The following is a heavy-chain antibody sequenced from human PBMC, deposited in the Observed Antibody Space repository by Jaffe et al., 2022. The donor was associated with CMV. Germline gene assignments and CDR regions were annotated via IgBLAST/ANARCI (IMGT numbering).Heavy chain of an antibody. J-gene: IGHJ5*02. CDR1: GGTFSSYS. CDR3: ATTRIHMVPWFDP. Sequence: QVQLVQSGAEVKKPGSSVKVSCKASGGTFSSYSFTWVRQAPGQGLEWMGGIIPIFDTTNYAQRFQGRVTITADEFTSTVYMELSSLRFEDTAVYYCATTRIHMVPWFDPWGQGTLVTVSS. V-gene: IGHV1-69*01. D-gene: IGHD3-10*01. CDR2: IIPIFDTT.